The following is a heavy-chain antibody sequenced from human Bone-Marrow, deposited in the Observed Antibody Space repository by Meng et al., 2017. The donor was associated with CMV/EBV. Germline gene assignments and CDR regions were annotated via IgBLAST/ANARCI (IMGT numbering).Heavy chain of an antibody. CDR3: AVTYYYDSSGYYSFDY. V-gene: IGHV1-18*01. CDR1: GYTFTSYG. Sequence: VQVVEFGAEVKKPGASVKVSCKASGYTFTSYGISWVRQAPGQGLEWMGWISAYNGNTNYAQKLQGRVTMTTDTSTSTAYMELRSLRSDDTAVYYCAVTYYYDSSGYYSFDYWGQGTLVTVSS. D-gene: IGHD3-22*01. J-gene: IGHJ4*02. CDR2: ISAYNGNT.